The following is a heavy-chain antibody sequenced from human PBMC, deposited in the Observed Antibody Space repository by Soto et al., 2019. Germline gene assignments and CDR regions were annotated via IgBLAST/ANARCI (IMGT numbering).Heavy chain of an antibody. CDR1: GFTFIDFE. CDR3: ASSMVRGRNYFNYGMDV. V-gene: IGHV3-48*03. D-gene: IGHD3-10*01. J-gene: IGHJ6*02. CDR2: ISSGGSTI. Sequence: WGSLRLSCAASGFTFIDFEINFFRHSPFKGLEWVAYISSGGSTIHYADSVRGRVTISRDNAKNSLSLQMSSLRAEDTGVYYCASSMVRGRNYFNYGMDVWGQGTTVTVSS.